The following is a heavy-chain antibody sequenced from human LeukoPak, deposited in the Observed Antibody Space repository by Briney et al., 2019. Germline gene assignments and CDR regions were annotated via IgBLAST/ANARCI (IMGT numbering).Heavy chain of an antibody. J-gene: IGHJ4*02. V-gene: IGHV3-48*01. CDR1: GFIFSNYN. Sequence: GGSLRLSCAASGFIFSNYNMNWVRQTPGKGLEWLSYISSSSGTIYYADSVKGRFTISGDNAKNSLYLQMNSLRAEDTAVYYCARTLGYSYGYAVDYWGQGTLVTVSS. D-gene: IGHD5-18*01. CDR3: ARTLGYSYGYAVDY. CDR2: ISSSSGTI.